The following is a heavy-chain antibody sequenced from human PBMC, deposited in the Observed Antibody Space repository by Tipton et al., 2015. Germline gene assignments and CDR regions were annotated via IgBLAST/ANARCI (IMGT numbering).Heavy chain of an antibody. J-gene: IGHJ6*02. V-gene: IGHV4-59*12. D-gene: IGHD2-2*01. CDR2: IYYSGGT. CDR3: ARDGIVVVPGAPPEYYYGMDV. Sequence: TLSLTCTVSGASISTYYWSWVRQPPGKGLEWIGHIYYSGGTNYNPSLKSRITISVDTSKNQFSLKLSSVTAADTAVYYCARDGIVVVPGAPPEYYYGMDVWGQGTTVTVSS. CDR1: GASISTYY.